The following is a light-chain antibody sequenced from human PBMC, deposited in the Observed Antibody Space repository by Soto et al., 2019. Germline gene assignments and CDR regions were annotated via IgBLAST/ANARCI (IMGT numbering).Light chain of an antibody. J-gene: IGKJ5*01. CDR3: QQYGSSIT. CDR1: QSVTSN. Sequence: EIVLIQSPATLSLSPGESATLSCRASQSVTSNLAWYQQNPGQAPRLLIFDASKRATGIPDRFSGSGSGTDFTLTISRLEPEDFAVFYCQQYGSSITVGQGTRLEIK. CDR2: DAS. V-gene: IGKV3-20*01.